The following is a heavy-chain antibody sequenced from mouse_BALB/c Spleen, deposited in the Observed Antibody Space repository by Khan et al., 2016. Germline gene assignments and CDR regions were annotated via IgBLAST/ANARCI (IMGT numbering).Heavy chain of an antibody. J-gene: IGHJ3*01. D-gene: IGHD2-13*01. CDR3: AADDSFAY. V-gene: IGHV8-12*01. CDR2: IYWDDNK. Sequence: QVTLKESGPGILQPSQTLSLTCSFSGFSLSTSGMGVSWLRQPSGKGLEWLAHIYWDDNKRYNPSLKSRLTVSKDTTSNQVFLKIPSVDTADTATYDCAADDSFAYWGQGTLVTVSA. CDR1: GFSLSTSGMG.